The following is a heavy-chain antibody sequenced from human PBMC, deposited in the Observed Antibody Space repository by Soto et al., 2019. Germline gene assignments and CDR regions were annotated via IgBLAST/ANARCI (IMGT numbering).Heavy chain of an antibody. CDR1: GFTFSSYA. CDR3: AKERSIQVVPAARHLCYFAY. J-gene: IGHJ4*02. V-gene: IGHV3-23*01. D-gene: IGHD2-2*01. Sequence: GGSLRLSCAASGFTFSSYAMSWVRQAPGKGLEWVSAISGSGGSTYYADSVKGRFTISRDNSKNTLYLQMNSLRAEDTAVYYCAKERSIQVVPAARHLCYFAYWGQGTLVTVSS. CDR2: ISGSGGST.